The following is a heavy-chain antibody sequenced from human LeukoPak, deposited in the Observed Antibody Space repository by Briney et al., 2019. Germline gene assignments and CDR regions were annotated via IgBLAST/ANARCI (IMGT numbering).Heavy chain of an antibody. Sequence: GGSLRLSCAASGFTFSNFEMNWVRQIPGKGLEWLSFITRSSRIIYYADSVKGRFTISRDNANNSLHLQMNSLRVEDTGIYFCARGSTFGGVISDFWGQGTLVIVSS. D-gene: IGHD3-16*02. CDR1: GFTFSNFE. CDR2: ITRSSRII. V-gene: IGHV3-48*03. CDR3: ARGSTFGGVISDF. J-gene: IGHJ4*02.